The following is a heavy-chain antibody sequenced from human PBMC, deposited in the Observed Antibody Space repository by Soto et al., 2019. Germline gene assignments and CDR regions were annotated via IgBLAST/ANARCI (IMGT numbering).Heavy chain of an antibody. V-gene: IGHV1-69*13. Sequence: VKVSCKSSGGTISRYAISWVRQAPGQGLEWMGGIIPIFGTANYAQKFQGRVTITADESTSTAYMELSSLRSEDTAVYYWARVPQTTLAMHDWCQGPLLTGFS. CDR3: ARVPQTTLAMHD. D-gene: IGHD4-17*01. J-gene: IGHJ4*02. CDR2: IIPIFGTA. CDR1: GGTISRYA.